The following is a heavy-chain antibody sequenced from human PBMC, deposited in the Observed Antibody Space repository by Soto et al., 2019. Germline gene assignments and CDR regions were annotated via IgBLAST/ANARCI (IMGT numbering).Heavy chain of an antibody. D-gene: IGHD6-13*01. Sequence: EVQLLESGGGVVQPGGSLRLSCAASGFTFSSYAMSWVRQAPGKGLEWVSAISGSGGSTYYADSVKCRFTISRDKSTNMMYLQMNSLRAEDTAVYYCAKFRLSGIAASRRMLWGQGTLVTVSS. CDR1: GFTFSSYA. CDR2: ISGSGGST. J-gene: IGHJ4*02. V-gene: IGHV3-23*01. CDR3: AKFRLSGIAASRRML.